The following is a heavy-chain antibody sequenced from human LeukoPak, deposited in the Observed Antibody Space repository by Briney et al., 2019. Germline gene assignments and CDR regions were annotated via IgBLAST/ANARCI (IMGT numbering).Heavy chain of an antibody. CDR2: ISSSSSYI. J-gene: IGHJ4*02. V-gene: IGHV3-21*01. D-gene: IGHD3-9*01. CDR1: GFTFSSYS. CDR3: ARVQTYYDILTGYAFDY. Sequence: KPGGSLRLSCAASGFTFSSYSMNWVRQAPGKGLEWVSSISSSSSYIYYADSVKGRFTISRDNAKNSLYLQMNSLRAEDTAVYYCARVQTYYDILTGYAFDYWGQGTLVTVSS.